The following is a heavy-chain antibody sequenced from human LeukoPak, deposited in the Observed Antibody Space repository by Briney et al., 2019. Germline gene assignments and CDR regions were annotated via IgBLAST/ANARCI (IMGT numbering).Heavy chain of an antibody. CDR2: IYYSGST. CDR1: GGSISSYY. Sequence: SETLSLTCTVSGGSISSYYWSWIRQPPGKGLEWIGSIYYSGSTYYNPSLKSRVTISVDTSKNQFSLKLSSVTAADTAVYYCARRSGYDLVDYWGQGTLVTVSS. D-gene: IGHD5-12*01. CDR3: ARRSGYDLVDY. V-gene: IGHV4-39*07. J-gene: IGHJ4*02.